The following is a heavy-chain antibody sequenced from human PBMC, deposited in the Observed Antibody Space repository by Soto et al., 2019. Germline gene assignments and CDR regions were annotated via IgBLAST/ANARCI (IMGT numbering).Heavy chain of an antibody. Sequence: GGSLRLSCAASGFIFSSYGMHWVRQAPNKGLEWVAVIPYDGSNKYYADSVKGRFTISRDNSKNTLYLQMNSLRAEDTAVYYCAKDYQHAGSGWYLLDYWGQGTLVTVSS. CDR2: IPYDGSNK. CDR3: AKDYQHAGSGWYLLDY. V-gene: IGHV3-30*18. J-gene: IGHJ4*02. D-gene: IGHD6-19*01. CDR1: GFIFSSYG.